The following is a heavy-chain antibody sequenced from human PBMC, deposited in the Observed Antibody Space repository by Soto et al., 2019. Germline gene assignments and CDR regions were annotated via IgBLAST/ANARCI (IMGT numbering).Heavy chain of an antibody. CDR1: GYTFTSYG. CDR3: ARVWFGELEGTWFDA. J-gene: IGHJ5*02. V-gene: IGHV1-18*01. Sequence: QVQLVQSGAEVKKPGASVKVSCKASGYTFTSYGISWVRQAPGQGLEWMGWISAYNGNTNYAQKLQDRVTMTKDTSTRTAYMELRSPRSYDTAVYYCARVWFGELEGTWFDAWGQGTLVDVSS. D-gene: IGHD3-10*01. CDR2: ISAYNGNT.